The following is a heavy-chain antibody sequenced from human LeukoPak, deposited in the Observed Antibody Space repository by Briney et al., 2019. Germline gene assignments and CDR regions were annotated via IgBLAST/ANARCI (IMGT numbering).Heavy chain of an antibody. CDR1: GGCSSGYY. CDR3: ARDCSGGSCYYYYGMDV. CDR2: INHSGST. Sequence: SETLSLTCAVYGGCSSGYYWSWIRQPPGKGLEWIGEINHSGSTNYNPSLKSRVTISVDTFKNQFSLKPSSVTAADTAVYYCARDCSGGSCYYYYGMDVWGQGTTVTVSS. D-gene: IGHD2-15*01. V-gene: IGHV4-34*01. J-gene: IGHJ6*02.